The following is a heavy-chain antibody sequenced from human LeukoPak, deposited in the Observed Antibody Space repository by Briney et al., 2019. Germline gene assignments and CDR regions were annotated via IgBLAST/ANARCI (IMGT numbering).Heavy chain of an antibody. CDR1: GFTFSSYS. J-gene: IGHJ4*02. CDR2: ITSSSAYI. CDR3: ARGSAGATRDAY. D-gene: IGHD1-26*01. Sequence: GGSLRLSCAASGFTFSSYSMHWVRQAPGKGLEWVSSITSSSAYIYYADSVKGRFTISRDNAKNSLYLQMNSLRAEDTAVYYCARGSAGATRDAYWGQGTPITVSS. V-gene: IGHV3-21*06.